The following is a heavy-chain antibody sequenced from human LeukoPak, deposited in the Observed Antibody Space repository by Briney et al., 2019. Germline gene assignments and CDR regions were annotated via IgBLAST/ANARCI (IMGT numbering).Heavy chain of an antibody. CDR2: IYYSGST. D-gene: IGHD4-17*01. J-gene: IGHJ4*02. Sequence: PSETLSLTCTVSGGSITSYYWSWIRQPPGKGLEWIGYIYYSGSTNYNPSLKSRLTISVDASKNQFSLKLSSVTATDTAVHYCASLTTVTQGYFDSWGQGTLVTVSS. CDR1: GGSITSYY. V-gene: IGHV4-59*08. CDR3: ASLTTVTQGYFDS.